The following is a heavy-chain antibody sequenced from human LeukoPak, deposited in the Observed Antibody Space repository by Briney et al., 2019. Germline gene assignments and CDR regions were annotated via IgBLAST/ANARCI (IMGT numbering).Heavy chain of an antibody. CDR2: ISSSSTYI. CDR3: AKWSDELLFDP. CDR1: GFTFSSYS. Sequence: GGSLRLSCAASGFTFSSYSMNWVRQAPGKGLEWVSSISSSSTYIYYADSVKGRFTISRDNAKNSLYLQLNSLRAEDTAVYYCAKWSDELLFDPWGQGTLVTVSS. J-gene: IGHJ5*02. V-gene: IGHV3-21*01. D-gene: IGHD1-26*01.